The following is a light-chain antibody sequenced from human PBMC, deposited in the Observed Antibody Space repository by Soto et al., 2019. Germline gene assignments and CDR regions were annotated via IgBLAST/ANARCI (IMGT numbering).Light chain of an antibody. CDR2: GAS. J-gene: IGKJ2*01. CDR1: QSVSTN. CDR3: QQYSNWPPYT. V-gene: IGKV3-15*01. Sequence: EIVMTQSPATLSVSPGERATLSCRASQSVSTNLAWYQHKPGQAPRLLICGASTRATGIPARFSGGGSGTDFTLTISSLQSEDYGIYYCQQYSNWPPYTFGQGTKVDIK.